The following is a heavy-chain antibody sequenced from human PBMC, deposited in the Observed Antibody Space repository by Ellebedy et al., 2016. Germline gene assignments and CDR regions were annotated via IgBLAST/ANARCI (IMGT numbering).Heavy chain of an antibody. J-gene: IGHJ6*02. Sequence: GGSLRLXXAASGFTFSSYSMNWVRQAPGKGLEWVSSISSSSSYIYYADSVKGRFTISRDNAKNSLYLQMNSLRAEDTAVYYCARVLLRAYYYYGMDVWGQGTTVTVSS. V-gene: IGHV3-21*01. CDR3: ARVLLRAYYYYGMDV. CDR2: ISSSSSYI. D-gene: IGHD2-15*01. CDR1: GFTFSSYS.